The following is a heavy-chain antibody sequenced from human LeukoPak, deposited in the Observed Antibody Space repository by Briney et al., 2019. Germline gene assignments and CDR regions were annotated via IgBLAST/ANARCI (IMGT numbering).Heavy chain of an antibody. V-gene: IGHV3-21*01. Sequence: GGSLRLSCAASGFTFSSYSMNWVRQAPGKGLEWVSSISSSSSYIYYADPVKGRFTISRDNAKNSLYLQMNSLRAKDTAVYYCARARGSSSWSYYFDYWGQGTLVTVSS. J-gene: IGHJ4*02. CDR3: ARARGSSSWSYYFDY. CDR1: GFTFSSYS. D-gene: IGHD6-13*01. CDR2: ISSSSSYI.